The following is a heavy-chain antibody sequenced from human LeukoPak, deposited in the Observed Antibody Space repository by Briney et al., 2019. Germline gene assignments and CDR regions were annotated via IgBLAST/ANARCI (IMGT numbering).Heavy chain of an antibody. D-gene: IGHD3-22*01. J-gene: IGHJ4*02. CDR3: ARANYDSSGYYFDS. V-gene: IGHV3-23*01. Sequence: GGSLRLSCAASGFTFSNYAMSWVRQAPGKGLEWVSAISGSASSTYHADSVKGRFTISRDNSKNTLYLQMNSLRADDTAVYYCARANYDSSGYYFDSWGQGTLVTVSS. CDR1: GFTFSNYA. CDR2: ISGSASST.